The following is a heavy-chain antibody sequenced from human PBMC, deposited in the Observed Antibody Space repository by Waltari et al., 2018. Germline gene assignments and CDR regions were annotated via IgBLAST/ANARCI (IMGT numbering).Heavy chain of an antibody. V-gene: IGHV4-31*03. CDR3: ARGGRTVFDI. J-gene: IGHJ3*02. Sequence: QVQLQESGPGLVKPSQTLSLTCTVSGGSISRGGYYWSWIRQHPGNGLEWIGYIYYSGSTYYNPSLKSRVTISVDTSKNQFSLKLSSVTTADTAVYYCARGGRTVFDIWGQGTMVTVSS. D-gene: IGHD3-10*01. CDR2: IYYSGST. CDR1: GGSISRGGYY.